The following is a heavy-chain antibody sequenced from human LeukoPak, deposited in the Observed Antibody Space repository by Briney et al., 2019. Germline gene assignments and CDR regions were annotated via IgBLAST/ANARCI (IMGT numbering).Heavy chain of an antibody. D-gene: IGHD2/OR15-2a*01. CDR3: VSFYETY. J-gene: IGHJ4*02. CDR2: INSDGSWT. V-gene: IGHV3-74*01. CDR1: GFIFSNYG. Sequence: GGSPRLSCAASGFIFSNYGMNWVRQAPGKGLVWVSHINSDGSWTSYADSVKGRFTISKDNAKNTVYLQMNSLRAEDTAVYYCVSFYETYWGRGTLVTVSS.